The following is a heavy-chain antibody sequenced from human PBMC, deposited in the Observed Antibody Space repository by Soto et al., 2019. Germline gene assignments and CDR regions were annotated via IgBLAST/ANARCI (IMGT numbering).Heavy chain of an antibody. CDR1: GFTFSSYG. V-gene: IGHV3-33*06. D-gene: IGHD3-22*01. Sequence: PGGSLRLSCAASGFTFSSYGKHWVRQAPGKGLEWVAVIWYDGSNKYYADSVKGQFTISRDNSKNTLYLQMNSLRAEDTVVYYCAKDRWLLLTRYTWFAPWGQGTLVTVSS. CDR2: IWYDGSNK. CDR3: AKDRWLLLTRYTWFAP. J-gene: IGHJ5*02.